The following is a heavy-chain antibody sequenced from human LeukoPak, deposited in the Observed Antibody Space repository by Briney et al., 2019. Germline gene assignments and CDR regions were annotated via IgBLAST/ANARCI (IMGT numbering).Heavy chain of an antibody. CDR3: ARRAGGYSHPYDY. CDR1: GFTFSSYA. D-gene: IGHD4-23*01. CDR2: IYSGGST. J-gene: IGHJ4*02. Sequence: PGGSLRLSCAASGFTFSSYAMSWVRQAPGKGLEWVSVIYSGGSTYYADSVKGRFTISRDNSKNTLYLQMNSLRAEDTAVYYCARRAGGYSHPYDYWGQGTLVTVSS. V-gene: IGHV3-53*01.